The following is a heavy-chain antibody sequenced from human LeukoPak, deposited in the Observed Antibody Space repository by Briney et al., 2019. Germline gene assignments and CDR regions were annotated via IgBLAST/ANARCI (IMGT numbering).Heavy chain of an antibody. CDR1: GGSISGYH. V-gene: IGHV4-34*01. D-gene: IGHD1-14*01. CDR2: INHSGST. Sequence: SETLSLTCSVSGGSISGYHWSWIRQPPGKGLEWIGEINHSGSTNYNPSLKSRVTISVDTSKNQFSLKLSSVTAADTAVYYCARGTRTFDPWGQGTLVTVSS. J-gene: IGHJ5*02. CDR3: ARGTRTFDP.